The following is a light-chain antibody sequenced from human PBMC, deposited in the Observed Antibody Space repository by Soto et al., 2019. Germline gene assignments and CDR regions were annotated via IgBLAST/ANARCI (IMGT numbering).Light chain of an antibody. Sequence: EIVMTQSPATLSVSPGETATLSCRASQSVSYNLAWYQQKPGQGPRLLIYGAFTRATGIPARFSGSGSGTESTLTISSLQSEDFAVYYCPQYKNWPPLTFGGGTKVEIK. CDR3: PQYKNWPPLT. CDR1: QSVSYN. J-gene: IGKJ4*02. CDR2: GAF. V-gene: IGKV3-15*01.